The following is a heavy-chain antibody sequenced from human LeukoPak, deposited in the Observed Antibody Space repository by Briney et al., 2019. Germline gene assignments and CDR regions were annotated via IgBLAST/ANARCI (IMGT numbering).Heavy chain of an antibody. J-gene: IGHJ4*02. D-gene: IGHD3-22*01. V-gene: IGHV1-2*02. CDR1: GYTFTGYY. CDR3: AREYYDSSGYYYFDY. Sequence: ASVKVSCKASGYTFTGYYMHWVRQATGQGLEWMGWINPNSGGTNYAQKFQGRVTMTRDTSISTAYMELSRLRSDDTAVYYCAREYYDSSGYYYFDYWGQGTLVTVSS. CDR2: INPNSGGT.